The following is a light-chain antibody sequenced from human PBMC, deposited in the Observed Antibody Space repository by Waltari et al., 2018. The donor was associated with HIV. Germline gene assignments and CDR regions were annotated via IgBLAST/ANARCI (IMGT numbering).Light chain of an antibody. CDR3: SAYTMSGSLV. CDR2: GVS. J-gene: IGLJ2*01. Sequence: QSALTQPASLSGSPGQSITITCSGSGSAIGLYDLVSCYRQEPGKAPRLLIYGVSNRPSEISRRFSGSKARTTASLTISALQAEDEGDYYCSAYTMSGSLVFGGGTKLTVL. V-gene: IGLV2-14*01. CDR1: GSAIGLYDL.